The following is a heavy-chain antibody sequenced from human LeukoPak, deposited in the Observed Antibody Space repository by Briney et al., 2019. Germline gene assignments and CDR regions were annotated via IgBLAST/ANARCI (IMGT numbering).Heavy chain of an antibody. CDR3: AKEDLTSYGSGSYCDY. Sequence: PGGSLRLSCAASGFTLSSYGMHWVRQAPGKGLEWVAVISYDGSNKYYADSVKGRFTISRDNSKNTLYLQMNSLRAEDTAVYYCAKEDLTSYGSGSYCDYWGQGTLVTVSS. CDR1: GFTLSSYG. J-gene: IGHJ4*02. D-gene: IGHD3-10*01. V-gene: IGHV3-30*18. CDR2: ISYDGSNK.